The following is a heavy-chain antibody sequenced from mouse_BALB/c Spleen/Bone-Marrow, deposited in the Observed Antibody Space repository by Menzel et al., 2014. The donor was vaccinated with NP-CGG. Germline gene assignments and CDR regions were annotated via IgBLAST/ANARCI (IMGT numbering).Heavy chain of an antibody. CDR2: ISSGSSII. V-gene: IGHV5-17*02. J-gene: IGHJ2*01. CDR3: ARERTGFDY. D-gene: IGHD4-1*01. CDR1: GFTFSYFG. Sequence: EVNVVESGGGLVQPGGSRKLSCAASGFTFSYFGMHWVRQAPEKGLEWVAYISSGSSIIYCADTVKGRFTISRDNPKNTLFLQMTSLRSEDTAMYYCARERTGFDYWGQGTTLTVSS.